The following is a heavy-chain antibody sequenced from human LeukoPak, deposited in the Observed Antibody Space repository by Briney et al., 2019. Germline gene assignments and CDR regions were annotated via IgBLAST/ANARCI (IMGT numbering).Heavy chain of an antibody. J-gene: IGHJ4*02. CDR1: GYSFTCYY. CDR3: ARLYYFDY. CDR2: INPNSGGT. V-gene: IGHV1-2*02. D-gene: IGHD3-10*01. Sequence: ASVKVSCKASGYSFTCYYMHWVRRAPGQGLEWMGWINPNSGGTKYSQKFQGRVTMTGDTSINTAYMELSRLRSDDTAVYYCARLYYFDYWGQGTLVTVSS.